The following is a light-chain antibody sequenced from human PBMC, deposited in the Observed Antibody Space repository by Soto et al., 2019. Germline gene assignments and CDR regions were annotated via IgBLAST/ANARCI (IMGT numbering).Light chain of an antibody. CDR3: CSYAVSSTFV. J-gene: IGLJ3*02. Sequence: QSALTQPASVSGSPGQSITISCTGTSSDVGSYNLVSWYQQHPGKAPKLMVYEGSKRPSGVSNRFSGSTSGNTASLTISGLQAVDEADYYCCSYAVSSTFVFGGGTKVTVL. V-gene: IGLV2-23*03. CDR1: SSDVGSYNL. CDR2: EGS.